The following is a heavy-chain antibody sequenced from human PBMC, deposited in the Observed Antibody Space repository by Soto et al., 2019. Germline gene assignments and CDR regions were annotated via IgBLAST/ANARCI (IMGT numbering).Heavy chain of an antibody. Sequence: SETLSLTCTVSGGSVSSGSYYWSWIRQPPGKGLEWIGYIYYSGSTNYNPSLKSRVTISVDTSKNQFSLKLSSVTAADTAVYYCACSPSTGYWGQGTLVTVSS. CDR1: GGSVSSGSYY. V-gene: IGHV4-61*01. J-gene: IGHJ4*02. CDR3: ACSPSTGY. CDR2: IYYSGST. D-gene: IGHD2-8*02.